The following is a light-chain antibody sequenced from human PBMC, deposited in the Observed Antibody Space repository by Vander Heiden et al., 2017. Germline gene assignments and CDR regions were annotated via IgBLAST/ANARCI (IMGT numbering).Light chain of an antibody. J-gene: IGKJ2*01. CDR3: QQCDSTPYT. V-gene: IGKV1-39*01. CDR2: AAS. Sequence: DIQMTHPPSSLSAPLGDRVPIPCRASQSISSYLNWYQQKPGKAPKLLIYAASSMQTGIPARFSGSGSGTDFTLTISRLQPEDFAAYYCQQCDSTPYTFGQGTKLEIK. CDR1: QSISSY.